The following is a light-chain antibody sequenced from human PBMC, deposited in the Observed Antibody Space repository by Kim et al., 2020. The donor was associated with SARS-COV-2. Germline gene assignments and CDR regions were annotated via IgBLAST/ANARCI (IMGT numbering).Light chain of an antibody. Sequence: PGERATLSCRASQRITTYLAWYQQKPGQAPRLLIYDASSRATGVPARFSGSGSGTDFTLTISSLEPEDFAVYYCQQRANWPPLTFGGGTKVDIK. V-gene: IGKV3-11*01. J-gene: IGKJ4*01. CDR1: QRITTY. CDR2: DAS. CDR3: QQRANWPPLT.